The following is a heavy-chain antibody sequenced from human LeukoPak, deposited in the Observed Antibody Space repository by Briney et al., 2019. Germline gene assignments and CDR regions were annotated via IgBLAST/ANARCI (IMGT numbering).Heavy chain of an antibody. J-gene: IGHJ5*02. CDR1: GFTFSGSA. D-gene: IGHD3-3*01. V-gene: IGHV3-73*01. Sequence: GGSLKLSCAASGFTFSGSAMHWVRQASGKGLEWVGRIRSKANSYATAYAASVKGRFTISRDDSKTTAYLQMNSLKSEDTTVYYCYFWGGYYISWGEGALGTVSS. CDR3: YFWGGYYIS. CDR2: IRSKANSYAT.